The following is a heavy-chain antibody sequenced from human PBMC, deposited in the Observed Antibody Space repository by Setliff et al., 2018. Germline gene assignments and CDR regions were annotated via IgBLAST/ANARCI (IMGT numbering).Heavy chain of an antibody. J-gene: IGHJ6*03. V-gene: IGHV3-7*03. CDR3: ARASRYGTIKYRGDYYMDV. CDR1: GLIFSNNR. Sequence: PGGSLRLSCVASGLIFSNNRMSWVRQAPGKGLEWVTNINKDGSERNYVDSVKGRFTISRDNAKNSVYLQISSLKADDTAVYYCARASRYGTIKYRGDYYMDVWGKGTTVTVSS. CDR2: INKDGSER. D-gene: IGHD5-12*01.